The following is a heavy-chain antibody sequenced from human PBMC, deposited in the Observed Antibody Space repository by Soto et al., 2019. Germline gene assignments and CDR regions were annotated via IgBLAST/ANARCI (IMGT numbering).Heavy chain of an antibody. J-gene: IGHJ4*02. CDR2: ISASGDST. CDR3: AKDLHYCGDYVDY. CDR1: GFTFSSYA. Sequence: GGSLRLSCAASGFTFSSYAMSWVRQAPGKGLEWVLVISASGDSTYYADSVKGRFTISRDNSKNTLYLQMNSLRAEDTAVYYCAKDLHYCGDYVDYWGQGTLVTVSS. D-gene: IGHD4-17*01. V-gene: IGHV3-23*01.